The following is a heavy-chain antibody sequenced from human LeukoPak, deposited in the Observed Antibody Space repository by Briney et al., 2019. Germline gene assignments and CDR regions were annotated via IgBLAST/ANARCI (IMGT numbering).Heavy chain of an antibody. CDR1: GFTFSSYA. CDR3: AKDLYGDYVGDY. J-gene: IGHJ4*02. CDR2: ITSVGST. V-gene: IGHV3-23*01. D-gene: IGHD4-17*01. Sequence: GGSLRLSCAASGFTFSSYAMNWVRQAPGKGLEWVSVITSVGSTYYADSVKGRFTISRDNSKNTLYLQTNSLRADDTAVYYCAKDLYGDYVGDYWGQGTLVTVSS.